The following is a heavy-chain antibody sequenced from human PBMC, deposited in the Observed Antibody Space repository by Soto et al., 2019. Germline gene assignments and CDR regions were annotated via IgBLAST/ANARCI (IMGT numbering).Heavy chain of an antibody. CDR1: GYTFTSYG. V-gene: IGHV1-18*01. D-gene: IGHD2-15*01. J-gene: IGHJ3*02. Sequence: ASVKVSCKASGYTFTSYGISWVRQAPGQELEWMGWISAYNGNTNYAQKLQGRVTMTTDTSTSTAYMELRSLRSDDTAVYYCARGGGYCSGGSCYSGRGPAFDIWGQGTMVTVSS. CDR2: ISAYNGNT. CDR3: ARGGGYCSGGSCYSGRGPAFDI.